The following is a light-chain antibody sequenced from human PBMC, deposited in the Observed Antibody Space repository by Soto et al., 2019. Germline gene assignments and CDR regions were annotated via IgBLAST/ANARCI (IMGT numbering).Light chain of an antibody. Sequence: DIQMTQSPSTLSASVGERVTITCRASQSVSNWLAWYQQKPGKAPKLLIYDVSSLESGVPSRFSGSGSGTEFILTISSLQPDDFATYYCQQSYSTPWTFGQGTKVDIK. CDR3: QQSYSTPWT. J-gene: IGKJ1*01. CDR1: QSVSNW. V-gene: IGKV1-5*01. CDR2: DVS.